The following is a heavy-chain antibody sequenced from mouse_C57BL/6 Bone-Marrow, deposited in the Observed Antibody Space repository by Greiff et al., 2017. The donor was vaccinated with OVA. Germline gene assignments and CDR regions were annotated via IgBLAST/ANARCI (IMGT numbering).Heavy chain of an antibody. J-gene: IGHJ3*01. CDR3: TLTTVALSGSY. Sequence: VQLKQSGAELVRPGASVKLSCTASGFNIKDDYMHWVKQRPEQGLEWIGWIDPENGDTEYASKFQGKATITADTSSNTAYLQLSSLTSEDTAVYYCTLTTVALSGSYWGQGTLVTVSA. CDR2: IDPENGDT. CDR1: GFNIKDDY. V-gene: IGHV14-4*01. D-gene: IGHD1-1*01.